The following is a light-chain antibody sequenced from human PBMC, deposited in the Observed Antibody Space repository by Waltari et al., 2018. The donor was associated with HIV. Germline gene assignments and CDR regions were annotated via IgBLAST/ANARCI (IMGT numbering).Light chain of an antibody. CDR2: GAS. Sequence: IVLTQSPGTVSLSPGERAALSCRASESVSISYLAWYQQRPGLAPRLLVYGASSRAAGIPDRFRGSGSETDFTLIISRLEPEDFAVYYCQHYGSSVWTFGQGTKVEIK. CDR3: QHYGSSVWT. CDR1: ESVSISY. J-gene: IGKJ1*01. V-gene: IGKV3-20*01.